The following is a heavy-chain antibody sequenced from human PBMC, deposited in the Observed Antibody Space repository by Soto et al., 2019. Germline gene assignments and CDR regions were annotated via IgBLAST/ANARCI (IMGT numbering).Heavy chain of an antibody. Sequence: QVQLQESGPGLVKPSETLSLTCTVSGGSISSYYWTWIRQPPGKGLEWIGVMYNSGSTHYNPSLKIRLTISLDTSKNQFSLNLRSVTAADTAVYYCASMGYHYGSGSYPLDYWGQGTLVTVSS. J-gene: IGHJ4*02. CDR2: MYNSGST. CDR1: GGSISSYY. D-gene: IGHD3-10*01. V-gene: IGHV4-59*08. CDR3: ASMGYHYGSGSYPLDY.